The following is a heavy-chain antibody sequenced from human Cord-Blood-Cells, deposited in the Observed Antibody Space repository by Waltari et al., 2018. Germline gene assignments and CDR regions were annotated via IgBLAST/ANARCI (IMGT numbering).Heavy chain of an antibody. V-gene: IGHV4-39*01. D-gene: IGHD3-3*01. CDR3: ARHSREWLLLSYFDY. CDR2: IYYSGST. J-gene: IGHJ4*02. Sequence: QLQLQESGPGLVKPSETLSLTCTVSGGSISSSSYYWGWIRQPPGKGLEWIGSIYYSGSTYYNPSRKSRVTISVDTSKNQFSLKLSSVTAADTAVYYCARHSREWLLLSYFDYWGQGTLVTVSS. CDR1: GGSISSSSYY.